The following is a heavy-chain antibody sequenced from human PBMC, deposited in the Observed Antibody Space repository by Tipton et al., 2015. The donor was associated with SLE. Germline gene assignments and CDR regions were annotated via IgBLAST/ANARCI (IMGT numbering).Heavy chain of an antibody. Sequence: SLRLSCAASGFTFDDYAMHWVRQAPGKGLEWVSGISWNSGSIGYADSVKGRFTISRDNAKNSLYLQMNSLRAEDTALYYCAKDQRITMIVGAFDIWGQGTM. J-gene: IGHJ3*02. D-gene: IGHD3-22*01. CDR1: GFTFDDYA. V-gene: IGHV3-9*01. CDR2: ISWNSGSI. CDR3: AKDQRITMIVGAFDI.